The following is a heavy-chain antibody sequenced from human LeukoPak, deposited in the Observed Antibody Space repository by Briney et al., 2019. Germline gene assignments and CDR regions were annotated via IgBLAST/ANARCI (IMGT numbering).Heavy chain of an antibody. CDR2: IYHSGST. J-gene: IGHJ3*02. D-gene: IGHD2-21*02. Sequence: SETLSLTCTVSGYSISSGYYWGWIRQPPGKGLEWIGSIYHSGSTYYNPSLKSRVTISRDTSKNQFSLKLSSVTAADTAVYYCARYRNCGSDCYDAFDIWGQGTMVTVSS. V-gene: IGHV4-38-2*02. CDR3: ARYRNCGSDCYDAFDI. CDR1: GYSISSGYY.